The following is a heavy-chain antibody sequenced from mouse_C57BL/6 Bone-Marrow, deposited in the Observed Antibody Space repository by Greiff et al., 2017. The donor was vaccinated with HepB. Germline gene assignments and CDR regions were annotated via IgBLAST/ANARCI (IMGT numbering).Heavy chain of an antibody. D-gene: IGHD2-4*01. V-gene: IGHV1-81*01. CDR1: GYTFTSYG. CDR2: IYPRSGNT. J-gene: IGHJ1*03. Sequence: VQLQQSGAELARPGASVKLSCKASGYTFTSYGISWVKQRTGQGLEWIGEIYPRSGNTYYNEKFKGKATLTADKSSSTAYMELRSLTSEDSAVYFCARWGYDYDWYFDVWGTGTTVTVSS. CDR3: ARWGYDYDWYFDV.